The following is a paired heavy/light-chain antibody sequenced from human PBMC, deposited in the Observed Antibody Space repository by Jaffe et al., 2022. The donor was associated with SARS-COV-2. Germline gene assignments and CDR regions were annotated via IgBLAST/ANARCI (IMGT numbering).Light chain of an antibody. CDR3: NSRDSSGNLDWV. V-gene: IGLV3-19*01. CDR1: SLRSYY. J-gene: IGLJ3*02. Sequence: SSELTQDPAVSVALGQTVRITCQGDSLRSYYASWYQQKPGQAPVLVIYGKNNRPSGIPDRFSGSSSGNTASLTITGAQAEDEADYYCNSRDSSGNLDWVFGGGTKLTVL. CDR2: GKN.
Heavy chain of an antibody. CDR3: ARGVTMVRGVIVDYFDY. Sequence: QVQLQESGPGLVKPSETLSLTCTVSGGSISSYYWSWIRQPPGKGLEWIGYIYYSGSTNYNPSLKSRVTISVDTSKNQFSLKLSSVTAADTAVYYCARGVTMVRGVIVDYFDYWGQGTLVTVSS. D-gene: IGHD3-10*01. CDR2: IYYSGST. CDR1: GGSISSYY. J-gene: IGHJ4*02. V-gene: IGHV4-59*01.